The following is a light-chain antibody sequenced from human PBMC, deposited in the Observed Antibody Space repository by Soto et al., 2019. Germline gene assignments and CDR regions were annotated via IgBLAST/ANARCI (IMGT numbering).Light chain of an antibody. CDR1: QSISGW. CDR3: QQYNIYWT. J-gene: IGKJ1*01. CDR2: DAS. Sequence: GDRVTITCRASQSISGWLAWYQQKPGKAPKLLIYDASSLETGVPSRFSGNGSGTEFTLTISSLQSDDFAIYYCQQYNIYWTFGQGTKVDIK. V-gene: IGKV1-5*01.